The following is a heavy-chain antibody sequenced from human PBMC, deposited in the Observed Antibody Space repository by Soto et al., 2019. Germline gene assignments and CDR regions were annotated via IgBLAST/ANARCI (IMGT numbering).Heavy chain of an antibody. V-gene: IGHV4-59*11. CDR2: IYYIGST. J-gene: IGHJ6*03. Sequence: SETLSLTCTVSRYSIRSHYWSWIRQPPGQGLECIGYIYYIGSTNYNPSLKSRVTISVDTSKNQFSLKLSSVTAADTAVYYCAKSRYDFWSGYYTGAGYYYYYYMDVWGKGTTVT. CDR1: RYSIRSHY. CDR3: AKSRYDFWSGYYTGAGYYYYYYMDV. D-gene: IGHD3-3*01.